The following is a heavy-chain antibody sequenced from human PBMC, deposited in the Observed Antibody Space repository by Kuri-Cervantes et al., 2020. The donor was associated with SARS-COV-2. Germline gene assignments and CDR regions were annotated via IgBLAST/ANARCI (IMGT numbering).Heavy chain of an antibody. D-gene: IGHD3-22*01. CDR1: GYTFTSYY. Sequence: ASVKVSCKASGYTFTSYYMHWVRQAPGQGLEWMGIINPSGGSTSYAQKFQGRVTMTRDTSTSTVYMELSSLRSEDTAVYYCARSHYYDSSGYQGAFDIWGQGTRVTVSS. V-gene: IGHV1-46*01. CDR2: INPSGGST. J-gene: IGHJ3*02. CDR3: ARSHYYDSSGYQGAFDI.